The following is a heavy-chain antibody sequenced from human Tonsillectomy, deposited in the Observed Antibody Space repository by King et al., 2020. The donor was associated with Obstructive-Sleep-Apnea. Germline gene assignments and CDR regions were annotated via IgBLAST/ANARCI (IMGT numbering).Heavy chain of an antibody. CDR2: INAGNGNT. CDR1: GYTFTSYA. J-gene: IGHJ5*02. CDR3: ARERLPTYYYGSGDGFDP. V-gene: IGHV1-3*01. D-gene: IGHD3-10*01. Sequence: QLVQSGAEVKKPGASVKVSCKASGYTFTSYAMHWVRQAPGQRLEWMGGINAGNGNTKYSQKFQGRVTITRDTSASTAYMELCSLRSEDTAVYYCARERLPTYYYGSGDGFDPWGQGTLVTVSS.